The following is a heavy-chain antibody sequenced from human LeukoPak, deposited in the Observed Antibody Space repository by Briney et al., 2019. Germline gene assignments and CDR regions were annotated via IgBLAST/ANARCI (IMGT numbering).Heavy chain of an antibody. CDR1: GGSFSGYY. CDR3: ARHVAILPPFDY. CDR2: INHSGST. D-gene: IGHD2-15*01. J-gene: IGHJ4*02. V-gene: IGHV4-34*01. Sequence: ASETLSPTCAVYGGSFSGYYWSWIRQPPGKGLEWIGEINHSGSTNYNPSLKSRVTISVDTSKNQFSLKLSSVTAADTAVYYCARHVAILPPFDYWGQGTLVTVSS.